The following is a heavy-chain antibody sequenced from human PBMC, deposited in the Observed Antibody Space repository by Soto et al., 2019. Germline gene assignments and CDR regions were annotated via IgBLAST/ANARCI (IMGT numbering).Heavy chain of an antibody. CDR1: GVSMNDYH. CDR3: ASGPLVSRYYGLNV. Sequence: QVQLQESGPGLVKPSETLSLTCYVSGVSMNDYHWSWIRQTAGRGLEWIGRIFTNGNTNYNPSLRGRLTMSVDTSTNQVSLRLTSVTAADTAVYYCASGPLVSRYYGLNVWGQGTTVTVSS. J-gene: IGHJ6*02. V-gene: IGHV4-4*07. CDR2: IFTNGNT.